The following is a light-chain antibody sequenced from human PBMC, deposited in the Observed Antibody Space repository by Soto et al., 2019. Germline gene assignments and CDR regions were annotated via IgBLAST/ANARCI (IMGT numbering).Light chain of an antibody. V-gene: IGKV1-5*03. J-gene: IGKJ1*01. CDR3: QQYNSYSRT. CDR2: KAS. Sequence: DIQMTQSPSSLSASVGDRVTITCQASQDINNYLIWYQHKPGTAPKLLIYKASSLESGVPSRFSGSGSGTEFTLTISSLQPDDFATYYCQQYNSYSRTFGQGTKVEIK. CDR1: QDINNY.